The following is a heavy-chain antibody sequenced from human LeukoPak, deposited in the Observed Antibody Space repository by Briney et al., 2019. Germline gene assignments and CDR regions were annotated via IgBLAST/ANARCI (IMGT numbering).Heavy chain of an antibody. CDR3: ARDSRFGELSGDY. D-gene: IGHD3-10*01. CDR2: IYYSGST. CDR1: GGSISSGDYY. Sequence: SETLSLTCTVSGGSISSGDYYWSWIRQPPGKGLEWIGYIYYSGSTYYNPSLKSRVTISVDTSKNQFSLKLSSVTAADTAVYYCARDSRFGELSGDYWGQGTLVTVSS. J-gene: IGHJ4*02. V-gene: IGHV4-30-4*01.